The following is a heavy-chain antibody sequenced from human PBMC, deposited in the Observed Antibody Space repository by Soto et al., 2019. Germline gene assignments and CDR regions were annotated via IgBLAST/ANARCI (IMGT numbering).Heavy chain of an antibody. Sequence: ASVKVSCKASGYTFTSYDINWVRQATGQGLEWMGWMNPNSGNTGYAQKFQGRVTMTRNTSISTAYMELSSLRSEDTAVYYCARVIGGFGENKYYYYGMDVWGQGTTVTVSS. V-gene: IGHV1-8*01. CDR3: ARVIGGFGENKYYYYGMDV. CDR2: MNPNSGNT. J-gene: IGHJ6*02. D-gene: IGHD3-10*01. CDR1: GYTFTSYD.